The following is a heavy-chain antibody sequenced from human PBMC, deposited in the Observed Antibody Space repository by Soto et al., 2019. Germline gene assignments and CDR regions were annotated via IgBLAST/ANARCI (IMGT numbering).Heavy chain of an antibody. Sequence: QVQLVQSGAEVKRPGSSVKVSCEASGGTFNNYAITWVRQAPGQGLEWMGGIIPMFGTNYAQKFQERVTMAADESTGTAYMELSGLRSEDTAVYFCARPNSYGVTFHYYYGMDVWGQGTTVTVSS. CDR1: GGTFNNYA. D-gene: IGHD3-10*01. V-gene: IGHV1-69*01. J-gene: IGHJ6*02. CDR3: ARPNSYGVTFHYYYGMDV. CDR2: IIPMFGT.